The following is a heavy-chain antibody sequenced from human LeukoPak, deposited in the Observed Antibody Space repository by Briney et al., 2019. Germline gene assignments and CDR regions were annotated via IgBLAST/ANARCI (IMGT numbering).Heavy chain of an antibody. D-gene: IGHD3-22*01. Sequence: GGSLRLSCAASGFTFSSSSMSWVRQAPGKGLEWVSYISSSSSTLYYADSVKGRFTISRDNAKNSLYLQMNSLRAEDTAVYYRARARSGYYWDYWGQGTLVTVSS. CDR2: ISSSSSTL. J-gene: IGHJ4*02. V-gene: IGHV3-48*01. CDR1: GFTFSSSS. CDR3: ARARSGYYWDY.